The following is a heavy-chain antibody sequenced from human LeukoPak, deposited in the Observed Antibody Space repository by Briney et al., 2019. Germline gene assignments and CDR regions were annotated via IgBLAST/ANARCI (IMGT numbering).Heavy chain of an antibody. J-gene: IGHJ6*03. Sequence: SQTLSLTCTVSGGSGNSDNYYWTWIRQPAGRGLEWIGRIYTSGSTNYNPSLKSRATISVDTSKNQFSLKLSSVTAADTAVYYCARARTEKYYYYYYYMDVWGKGTTVTVSS. CDR2: IYTSGST. CDR3: ARARTEKYYYYYYYMDV. D-gene: IGHD1-14*01. V-gene: IGHV4-61*02. CDR1: GGSGNSDNYY.